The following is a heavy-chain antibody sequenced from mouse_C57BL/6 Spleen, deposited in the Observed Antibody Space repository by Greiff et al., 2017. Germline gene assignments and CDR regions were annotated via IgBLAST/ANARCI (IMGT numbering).Heavy chain of an antibody. CDR1: GYTFTSYW. CDR3: ARCSTTVVATDYFDY. Sequence: QVQLQQPGAELVMPGASVKLSCKASGYTFTSYWMHWVKQRPGQGLEWIGESDPSDSYTTYNQKFKGKSTLTVDKSSSTAYMQLSSLTSEDSAVYYCARCSTTVVATDYFDYWGQGTTLTVSS. V-gene: IGHV1-69*01. D-gene: IGHD1-1*01. CDR2: SDPSDSYT. J-gene: IGHJ2*01.